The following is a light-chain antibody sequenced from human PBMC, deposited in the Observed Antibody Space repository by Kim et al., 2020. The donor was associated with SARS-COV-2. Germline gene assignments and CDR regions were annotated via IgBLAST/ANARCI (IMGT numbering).Light chain of an antibody. CDR3: NSRDSSGNHLP. CDR2: GKN. J-gene: IGLJ3*02. Sequence: ALGQTVRSTCQGDSLRSYYASWYQQKPGQAPVLVIYGKNNRPSGIPDRFSGSSSGNTASLTITGAQAEDEADYYCNSRDSSGNHLPFGGGTQLTVL. V-gene: IGLV3-19*01. CDR1: SLRSYY.